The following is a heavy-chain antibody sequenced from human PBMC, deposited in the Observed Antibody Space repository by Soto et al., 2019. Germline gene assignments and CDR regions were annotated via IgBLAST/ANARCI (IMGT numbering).Heavy chain of an antibody. V-gene: IGHV3-23*01. CDR2: ISGSGGST. D-gene: IGHD3-3*01. J-gene: IGHJ4*02. Sequence: GGSLRLSCAASGFTFSSYWMHWVRQAPGKGLEWVSAISGSGGSTYYADSVKGRFTISRDNSKNTLYLQMNSLRAEDTAVYYCARDAPAYDFWSGSQDYWGQGTLVTVSS. CDR3: ARDAPAYDFWSGSQDY. CDR1: GFTFSSYW.